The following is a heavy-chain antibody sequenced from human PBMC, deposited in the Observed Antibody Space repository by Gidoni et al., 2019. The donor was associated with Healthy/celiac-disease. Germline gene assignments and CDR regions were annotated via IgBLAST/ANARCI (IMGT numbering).Heavy chain of an antibody. CDR1: GFTFSSYW. CDR3: ARVLRFLEWFHFDY. Sequence: EVQLVESGGGLVQPGGSLRLSCAASGFTFSSYWMSWVRQAPGKGLEWVANIKQDGSEKYYVDSVKGRFTISRDNAKNSLYLQMNSLRAEDTAVYYCARVLRFLEWFHFDYWGQGTLVTVSS. CDR2: IKQDGSEK. V-gene: IGHV3-7*01. D-gene: IGHD3-3*01. J-gene: IGHJ4*02.